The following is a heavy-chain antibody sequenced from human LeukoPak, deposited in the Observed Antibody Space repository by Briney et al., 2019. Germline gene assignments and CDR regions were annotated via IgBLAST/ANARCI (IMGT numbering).Heavy chain of an antibody. V-gene: IGHV4-4*07. CDR1: GGSISSYY. D-gene: IGHD3-22*01. CDR2: IYTSGT. J-gene: IGHJ3*02. CDR3: VKGNGDSSGYNAFDI. Sequence: SETLSLTCSVSGGSISSYYWSWIRQPAGQGLEWIGRIYTSGTTFNPSLKSRVTMSVDTSKNQFSLNLSSVTAADTAVYYCVKGNGDSSGYNAFDIWGQGTVVTVSS.